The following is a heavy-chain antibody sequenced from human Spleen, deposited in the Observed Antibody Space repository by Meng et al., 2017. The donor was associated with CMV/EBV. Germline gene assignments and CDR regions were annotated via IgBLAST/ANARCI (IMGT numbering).Heavy chain of an antibody. J-gene: IGHJ3*02. V-gene: IGHV4-31*02. CDR2: IYNTGSA. Sequence: SGGSSSSGGYYWTWIRQLPGKGLEWIGYIYNTGSAYYNPSLKSRLTISVDTSKNQFSLKLSSVTAADTAMYYCARNYELLKGCAFDIWGQGTMVTVSS. D-gene: IGHD2-2*01. CDR3: ARNYELLKGCAFDI. CDR1: GGSSSSGGYY.